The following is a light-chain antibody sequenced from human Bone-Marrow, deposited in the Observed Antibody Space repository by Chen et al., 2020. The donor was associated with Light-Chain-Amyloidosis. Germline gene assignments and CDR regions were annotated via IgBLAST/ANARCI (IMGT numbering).Light chain of an antibody. CDR2: RDT. V-gene: IGLV3-25*03. Sequence: SYELTQPPSVSVSPGQTARITCSGDALPTKYDYWYQQKPGQAPVLVIHRDTERPSGISERFSGSSAGTTATLTISGVQEEDEADYHCQSADSSGTYEVIFGGGTKLTVL. CDR3: QSADSSGTYEVI. J-gene: IGLJ2*01. CDR1: ALPTKY.